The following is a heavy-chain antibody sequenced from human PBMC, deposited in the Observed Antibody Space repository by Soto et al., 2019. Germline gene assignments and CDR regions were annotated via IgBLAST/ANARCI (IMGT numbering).Heavy chain of an antibody. CDR3: ARARDLCFDI. Sequence: SETLSLTCAVSGGSISSGGYSWSWIRQAPGKELEWIGNIYNSGSALYNPSLKSRVIISLDTSKNQFSLKLSSVTDADTSIYYCARARDLCFDIWGRGTMVTVSS. V-gene: IGHV4-61*08. CDR2: IYNSGSA. CDR1: GGSISSGGYS. J-gene: IGHJ3*02.